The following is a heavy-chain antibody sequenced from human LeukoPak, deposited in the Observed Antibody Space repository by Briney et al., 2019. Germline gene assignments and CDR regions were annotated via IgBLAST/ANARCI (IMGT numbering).Heavy chain of an antibody. CDR3: ARDHYDILTGLRFWFDP. CDR2: IYYSGST. CDR1: GGSISSGDYY. J-gene: IGHJ5*02. D-gene: IGHD3-9*01. V-gene: IGHV4-30-4*01. Sequence: SETLSLTCTVSGGSISSGDYYWSWIRQPPGKGLEWIGYIYYSGSTYYNPSLKSRVTISVDTSKNQFSLKLSSVTAADTAVYYCARDHYDILTGLRFWFDPWGQGTLSPSPQ.